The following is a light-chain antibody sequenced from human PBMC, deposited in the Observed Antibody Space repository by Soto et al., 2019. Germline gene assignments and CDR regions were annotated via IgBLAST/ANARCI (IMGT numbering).Light chain of an antibody. CDR1: SSNIGAGYD. CDR2: GNN. Sequence: QAVVTQPPSVSGAPGQRVTISCSGSSSNIGAGYDVHWYQQLPGTAPKLLISGNNNRPSGVPDRFSASKSGTSASLAITGLQAEDEADFYCQSYDNSLTTWVFGGGTKVTVL. CDR3: QSYDNSLTTWV. V-gene: IGLV1-40*01. J-gene: IGLJ3*02.